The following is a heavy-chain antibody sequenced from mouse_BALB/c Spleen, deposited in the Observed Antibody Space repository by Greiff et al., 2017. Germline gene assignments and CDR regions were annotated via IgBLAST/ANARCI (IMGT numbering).Heavy chain of an antibody. V-gene: IGHV6-6*02. CDR1: GFTFSNYW. Sequence: EVMLVESGGGLVQPGGSMKLSCVASGFTFSNYWMNWVRQSPEKGLEWVAEIRLKSNNYATHYAESVKGRFTISRDDSKSSVYLQMNNLRAEDTGIYYCTREGYALFDYWGQGTTLTVSS. D-gene: IGHD2-14*01. CDR2: IRLKSNNYAT. J-gene: IGHJ2*01. CDR3: TREGYALFDY.